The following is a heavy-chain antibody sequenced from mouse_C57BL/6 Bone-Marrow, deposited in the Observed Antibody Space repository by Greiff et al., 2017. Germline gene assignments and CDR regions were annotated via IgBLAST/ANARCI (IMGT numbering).Heavy chain of an antibody. J-gene: IGHJ3*01. D-gene: IGHD2-4*01. V-gene: IGHV14-4*01. CDR2: IDPENGDT. Sequence: EVKLQESGAELVRPGASVKLSCTASGFNIKDDYMHWVKQRPEQGLEWIGWIDPENGDTEYASKFQGKATITADTSSNTAYLQLSSLTSEDTAVYYCSLYYDYAWFAYWGQGTLVTVSA. CDR1: GFNIKDDY. CDR3: SLYYDYAWFAY.